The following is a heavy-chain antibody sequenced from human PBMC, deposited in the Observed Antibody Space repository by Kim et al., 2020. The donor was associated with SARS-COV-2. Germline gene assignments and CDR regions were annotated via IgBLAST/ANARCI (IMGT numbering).Heavy chain of an antibody. Sequence: ASVKVSCKASGYTFTSYYMHWVRQAPGQGLEWMGIINPSGGSTSYAQKFQGRVTMTRDTSTSTVYMELSSLRSEDTAVYYCARDLGTRAAAGPPTPNYYYGMDVWGQGTTVTVSS. D-gene: IGHD6-13*01. V-gene: IGHV1-46*01. CDR2: INPSGGST. CDR1: GYTFTSYY. CDR3: ARDLGTRAAAGPPTPNYYYGMDV. J-gene: IGHJ6*02.